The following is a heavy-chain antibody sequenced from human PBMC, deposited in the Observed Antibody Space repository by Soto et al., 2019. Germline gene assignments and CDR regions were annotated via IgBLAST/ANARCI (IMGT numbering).Heavy chain of an antibody. CDR2: ISAYNGNT. D-gene: IGHD3-22*01. Sequence: QVQLVQSGAEVKKPGASVKVSCKASGYTFTSYGISWVRQAPGQGLEWMGWISAYNGNTNYAQKLQGRVTMTTDTSTSTAYMELRSLRSDDTAVYYCARDADYYDSSGYYTQWGAFDIWGQGTMVTVSS. CDR1: GYTFTSYG. V-gene: IGHV1-18*01. J-gene: IGHJ3*02. CDR3: ARDADYYDSSGYYTQWGAFDI.